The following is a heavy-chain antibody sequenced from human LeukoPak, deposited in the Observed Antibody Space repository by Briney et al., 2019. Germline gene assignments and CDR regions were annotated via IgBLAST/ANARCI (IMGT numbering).Heavy chain of an antibody. CDR2: IKQDGSEK. J-gene: IGHJ4*02. V-gene: IGHV3-7*03. D-gene: IGHD3-10*01. CDR3: AKDHGYYGSGSYFDY. Sequence: PGGSLRLSCAASGFTFSTYAMSWVRQAPGKGLEWVANIKQDGSEKYYVDSVKGRFTISRDNSKNTLYLQMNSLRAEDTAVYYCAKDHGYYGSGSYFDYWGQGTLVTVSS. CDR1: GFTFSTYA.